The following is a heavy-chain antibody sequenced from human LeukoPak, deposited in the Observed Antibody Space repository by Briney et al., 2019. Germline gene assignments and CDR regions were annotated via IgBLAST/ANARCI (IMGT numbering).Heavy chain of an antibody. Sequence: GGSLRLSCAASGFTFSSYAMSWVRQAPGKGLEWVSAISGSGGSTYYADSVKGRFTISRDNSKNTLYLQMNSLRAEDTAVYYCAKDMRYCSSTSCYLLDYMDVWGKGTTVTVSS. J-gene: IGHJ6*03. V-gene: IGHV3-23*01. CDR1: GFTFSSYA. CDR3: AKDMRYCSSTSCYLLDYMDV. D-gene: IGHD2-2*01. CDR2: ISGSGGST.